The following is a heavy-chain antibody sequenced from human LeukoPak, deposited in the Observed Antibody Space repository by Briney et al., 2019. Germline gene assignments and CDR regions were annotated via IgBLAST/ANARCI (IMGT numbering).Heavy chain of an antibody. CDR3: ARGGGGWYIYFDY. J-gene: IGHJ4*02. CDR1: GYSFTSYW. Sequence: GESLKISCKGAGYSFTSYWIGCVRQMPGKGQEWMGIIYAGDSDTRYSPSFQGQVTISADKSVSTAYLQWSSLKASDTAMYYCARGGGGWYIYFDYWGQGTLVSVSS. V-gene: IGHV5-51*01. D-gene: IGHD6-19*01. CDR2: IYAGDSDT.